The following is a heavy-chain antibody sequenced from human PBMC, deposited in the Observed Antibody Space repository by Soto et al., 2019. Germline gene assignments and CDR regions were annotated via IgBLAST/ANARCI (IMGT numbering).Heavy chain of an antibody. CDR3: ARGWLVLYYYYGMDV. Sequence: SETLSLTCAVYGGSFSGYYWSWIRQPPGKGLEWIGESNQIGSTTYNPSPKSRGTRSGDTSKIHFSCNLSSVTAADTAVYSCARGWLVLYYYYGMDVWGQGTTITAAS. CDR2: SNQIGST. V-gene: IGHV4-34*01. CDR1: GGSFSGYY. D-gene: IGHD6-19*01. J-gene: IGHJ6*02.